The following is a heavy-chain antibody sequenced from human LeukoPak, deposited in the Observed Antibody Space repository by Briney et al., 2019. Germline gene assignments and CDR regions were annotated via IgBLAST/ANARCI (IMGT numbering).Heavy chain of an antibody. V-gene: IGHV3-21*01. CDR1: GFTVSNNY. Sequence: PGGSLRLFCAASGFTVSNNYMSWVRQAPGKGLEWVSSISSSSSYIYYADSVKGRFTISRDNAKNSLYLQMNSLRAEDTAVYYCASNWDTWGQGTLVTVSS. J-gene: IGHJ5*02. CDR2: ISSSSSYI. D-gene: IGHD1-20*01. CDR3: ASNWDT.